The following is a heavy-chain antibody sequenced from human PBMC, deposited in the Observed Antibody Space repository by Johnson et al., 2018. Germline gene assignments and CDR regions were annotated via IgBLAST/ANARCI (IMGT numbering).Heavy chain of an antibody. V-gene: IGHV4-59*01. CDR1: GGSITSDF. Sequence: QVQLQESGPGLVKPSETLSLTCSVSGGSITSDFWSWIRQPPGKGLDWIGYIYYSGATNYNPSLKSRVTISVDTAKNQFSLKLRSVTAADTAMYFCARGLMGYYYYYIDVWGKGTTVTVSS. D-gene: IGHD3-10*01. CDR2: IYYSGAT. CDR3: ARGLMGYYYYYIDV. J-gene: IGHJ6*03.